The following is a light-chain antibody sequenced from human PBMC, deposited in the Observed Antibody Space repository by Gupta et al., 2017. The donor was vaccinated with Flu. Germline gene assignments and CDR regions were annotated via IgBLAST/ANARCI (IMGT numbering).Light chain of an antibody. CDR2: DKN. CDR1: SLRTSY. J-gene: IGLJ2*01. Sequence: KSRSTCTAYSLRTSYESCYQQKPAQAPVLLIYDKNIRPSGSPDRVSCSSSGDTAAVTITVAQAEEEADDYCNSRENTNNNQAVFGGGTKLTVL. CDR3: NSRENTNNNQAV. V-gene: IGLV3-19*01.